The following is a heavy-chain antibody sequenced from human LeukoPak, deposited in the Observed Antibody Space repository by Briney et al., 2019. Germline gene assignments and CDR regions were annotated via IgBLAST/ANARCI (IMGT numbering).Heavy chain of an antibody. Sequence: SETLSLTCAVYGGSFSGYYWTWIRQPPGKGLEWIGEINHSGSTSYNPSLKSRVPISVDTSKNQFSLKLSSVTAADTAVYYCARERYCGGGSCYCGIDYWGQGTLVTVSS. CDR1: GGSFSGYY. CDR3: ARERYCGGGSCYCGIDY. CDR2: INHSGST. J-gene: IGHJ4*02. D-gene: IGHD2-15*01. V-gene: IGHV4-34*01.